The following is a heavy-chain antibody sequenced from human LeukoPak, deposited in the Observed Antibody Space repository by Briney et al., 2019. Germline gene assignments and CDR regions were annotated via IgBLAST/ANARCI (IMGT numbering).Heavy chain of an antibody. D-gene: IGHD3-10*01. V-gene: IGHV4-30-4*01. CDR3: ARETFGEYITGHVIHVRRHLGGDYFDH. Sequence: SETLSLTCTVSGGSISSGDYYWSWIRQPPGKGLEWIGYIYYSGSTYYNPSLKSRVTISVDTSKNQFSLKLSSVTAADTAVYYCARETFGEYITGHVIHVRRHLGGDYFDHWGQGTLVTVSS. J-gene: IGHJ4*02. CDR2: IYYSGST. CDR1: GGSISSGDYY.